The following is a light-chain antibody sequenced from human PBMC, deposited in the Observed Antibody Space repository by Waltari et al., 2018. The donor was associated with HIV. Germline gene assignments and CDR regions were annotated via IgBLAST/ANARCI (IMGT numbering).Light chain of an antibody. Sequence: QTVVTQESSLSVSPGGTVTLTCGLSSGSVSGRSSPRWYQQTPGQAPGTLIYNANTCCSWVPDRCSGSILGNKAALTVSGAQTDDECDYHCVLYVGSGIWVFGGGTKLTVL. V-gene: IGLV8-61*01. CDR1: SGSVSGRSS. J-gene: IGLJ3*02. CDR2: NAN. CDR3: VLYVGSGIWV.